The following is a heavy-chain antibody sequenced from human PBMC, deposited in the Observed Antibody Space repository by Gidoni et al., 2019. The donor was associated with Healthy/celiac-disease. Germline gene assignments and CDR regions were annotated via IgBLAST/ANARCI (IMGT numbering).Heavy chain of an antibody. CDR2: IYYSGST. V-gene: IGHV4-39*01. Sequence: QLQLQESGPGLVKPSETLSLTCTVSGGSISSSSYYWGWIRQPPGKGLEWIGSIYYSGSTYYNPSLKSRVTISVDTSKNQFSLKLSSVTAADTAVYYCAAMIVTLNWFDPWGQGTLVTVSS. CDR3: AAMIVTLNWFDP. J-gene: IGHJ5*02. CDR1: GGSISSSSYY. D-gene: IGHD3-22*01.